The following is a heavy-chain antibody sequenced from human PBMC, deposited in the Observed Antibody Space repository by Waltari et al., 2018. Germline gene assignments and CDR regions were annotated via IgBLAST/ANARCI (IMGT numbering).Heavy chain of an antibody. Sequence: QVQLVQSGAEVKKPGSSVKVSCKASGGTFSSYAISWVRQAPGQGLEWMGRIIPIFGTANDAQKVQGRVTITADKSTSTAYMELSSLRSEDTAVYYCANWNDVLKGLDYWGQGTLVTVSS. J-gene: IGHJ4*02. CDR3: ANWNDVLKGLDY. CDR2: IIPIFGTA. CDR1: GGTFSSYA. V-gene: IGHV1-69*08. D-gene: IGHD1-1*01.